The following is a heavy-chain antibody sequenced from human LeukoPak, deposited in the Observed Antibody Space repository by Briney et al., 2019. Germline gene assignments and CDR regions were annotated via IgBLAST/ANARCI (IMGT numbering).Heavy chain of an antibody. Sequence: PSETLSLTCTVSGGSISSSSYYWGWIRQPPGKGLEWIGSIYYSGSTYYNPSLKSRVTISVDTSKNPFSLKLSSVTAADTAVYYCARLIGVVVSYYYFDYWGQGTLVTVSS. CDR1: GGSISSSSYY. D-gene: IGHD3-22*01. J-gene: IGHJ4*02. CDR3: ARLIGVVVSYYYFDY. CDR2: IYYSGST. V-gene: IGHV4-39*01.